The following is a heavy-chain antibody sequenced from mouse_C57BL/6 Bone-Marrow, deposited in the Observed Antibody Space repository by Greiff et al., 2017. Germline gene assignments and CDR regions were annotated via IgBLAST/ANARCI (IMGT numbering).Heavy chain of an antibody. CDR1: GYTFTSYW. V-gene: IGHV1-50*01. CDR3: ARRGDALFAY. CDR2: IDPSDSYT. Sequence: QVQLQQPGAELVKPGASVKLSCKASGYTFTSYWMQWVKQRPGQGLEWIGEIDPSDSYTNYNQKFKGKATLTVDTSASTAYMQLSSLTSEDSAVYYCARRGDALFAYWGQGTLVTVSA. J-gene: IGHJ3*01.